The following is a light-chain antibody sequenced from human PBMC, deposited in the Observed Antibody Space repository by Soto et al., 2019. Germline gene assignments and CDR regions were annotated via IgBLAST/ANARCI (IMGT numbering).Light chain of an antibody. CDR1: SSEIGGYYY. CDR3: TSYSSSDIFYV. V-gene: IGLV2-14*01. J-gene: IGLJ1*01. CDR2: QVT. Sequence: QSALTQPASVSGSPGQSITISCTGTSSEIGGYYYVSWYQHHPGKAPKLLIYQVTNRPSRVSNRFSGSKSGNTASLTISGLQADEEADYYCTSYSSSDIFYVFGTANKVTV.